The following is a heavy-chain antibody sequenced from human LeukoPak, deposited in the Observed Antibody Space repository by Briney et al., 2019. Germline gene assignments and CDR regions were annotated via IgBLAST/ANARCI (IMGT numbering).Heavy chain of an antibody. Sequence: SQTLSLTCTVSGGSISSGGYYWSWIRQSPGRGLEWIGYISDSGSTNYNPSLKSRVTISVDTSKNQFSLMLSSVTAADTAVYYCARGYDSSAYYPFNYWGQGTLVTVSS. J-gene: IGHJ4*02. D-gene: IGHD3-22*01. CDR1: GGSISSGGYY. CDR2: ISDSGST. V-gene: IGHV4-61*08. CDR3: ARGYDSSAYYPFNY.